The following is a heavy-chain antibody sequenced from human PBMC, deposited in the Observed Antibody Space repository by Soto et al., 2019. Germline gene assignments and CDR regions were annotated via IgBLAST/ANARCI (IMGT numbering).Heavy chain of an antibody. CDR2: ISSTGTSR. CDR1: GFTFSSYS. D-gene: IGHD3-16*01. V-gene: IGHV3-48*02. Sequence: EVQLVESGGGLVQRGGSLRLSCAASGFTFSSYSLNWVRQAPGKGLEWVSYISSTGTSRYYADSVKGRFTISRDNEKNSLFLQMNSLRDEDTAVYYCARDWGIMATIDYWGQVTLVTVSS. J-gene: IGHJ4*02. CDR3: ARDWGIMATIDY.